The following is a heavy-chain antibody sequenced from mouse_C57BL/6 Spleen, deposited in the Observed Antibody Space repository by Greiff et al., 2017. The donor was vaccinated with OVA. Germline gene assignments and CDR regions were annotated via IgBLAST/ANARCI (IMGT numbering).Heavy chain of an antibody. CDR1: GYTFTSYW. CDR3: AGRAGNYYAMDY. CDR2: IDPSDSYT. D-gene: IGHD2-1*01. J-gene: IGHJ4*01. Sequence: QVQLQQSGAELVKPGASVKLSCKASGYTFTSYWMQWVKQRPGQGLEWIGEIDPSDSYTNYNQKFKGKATLTVETSSSTAYMQLSSLTSEDSAVYDGAGRAGNYYAMDYWGQGTSVTVSS. V-gene: IGHV1-50*01.